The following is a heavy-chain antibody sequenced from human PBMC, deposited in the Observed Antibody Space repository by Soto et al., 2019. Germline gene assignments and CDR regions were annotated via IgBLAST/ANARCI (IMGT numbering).Heavy chain of an antibody. Sequence: QVQLVESGGGVVQPGRSLRLSCAASGFTFNSYGIHWVRQGPGNGLEWVAFISYDSTKTYYADSVKGRFTISRDNSNSALYVQMNSLTGEDTAVYYCARTRSAWSDFHYYSLDVWGHGTTVTVSS. V-gene: IGHV3-30*03. CDR1: GFTFNSYG. D-gene: IGHD1-26*01. CDR2: ISYDSTKT. CDR3: ARTRSAWSDFHYYSLDV. J-gene: IGHJ6*02.